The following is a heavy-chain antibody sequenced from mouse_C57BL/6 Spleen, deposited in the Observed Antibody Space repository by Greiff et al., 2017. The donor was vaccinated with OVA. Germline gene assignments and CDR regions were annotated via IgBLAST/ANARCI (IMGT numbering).Heavy chain of an antibody. D-gene: IGHD2-12*01. V-gene: IGHV5-6*02. CDR2: ISSGGSYT. CDR1: GFTFSSYG. J-gene: IGHJ2*01. CDR3: ARQGVLLGHFDY. Sequence: DVMLVESGGDLVKPGGSLKLSCAASGFTFSSYGMSWVRQTPDKRLEWVATISSGGSYTYYPDSVKGRFTISRDNAKNPLYLQMSSLKSEDTAMYYCARQGVLLGHFDYWGQGTTLTVSS.